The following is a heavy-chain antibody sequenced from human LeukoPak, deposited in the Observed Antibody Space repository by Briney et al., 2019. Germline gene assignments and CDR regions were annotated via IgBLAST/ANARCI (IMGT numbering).Heavy chain of an antibody. Sequence: KPSETLSLTCTVSGGTISSYYWNWIRQPPGKGLEWIGYIHSSGSTKYNPSLKSRVTISVDTSKNQFSLKLSSVTAADTAVYYCARVDPDSSSTLEVFDYWGQGTLVTVSS. CDR3: ARVDPDSSSTLEVFDY. CDR1: GGTISSYY. V-gene: IGHV4-59*08. D-gene: IGHD6-6*01. CDR2: IHSSGST. J-gene: IGHJ4*02.